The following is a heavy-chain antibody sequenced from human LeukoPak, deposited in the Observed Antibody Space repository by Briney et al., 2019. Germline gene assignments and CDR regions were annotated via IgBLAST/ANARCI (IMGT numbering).Heavy chain of an antibody. CDR1: GFTFSGHW. CDR2: IDQGGSDK. D-gene: IGHD1-14*01. CDR3: TRDRSRAEDD. J-gene: IGHJ4*02. Sequence: GGSLRLSCAASGFTFSGHWMSWVRQAPGKGLEWVANIDQGGSDKYYVDSVKGRSTISRDNANNLLYLQMNSLRGEDTAVYYCTRDRSRAEDDWGQGTLVTVSS. V-gene: IGHV3-7*01.